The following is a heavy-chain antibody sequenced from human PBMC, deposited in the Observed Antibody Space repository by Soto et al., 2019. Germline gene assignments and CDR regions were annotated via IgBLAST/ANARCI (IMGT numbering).Heavy chain of an antibody. J-gene: IGHJ5*02. D-gene: IGHD6-6*01. CDR2: IYYSGRA. CDR3: ARGSFSSSSSWFDP. CDR1: GGSISSGGYY. Sequence: SETLSLTCTVSGGSISSGGYYWSWIRQHPGKGLEWIGYIYYSGRAYYNPSLHSRVSIAVDTTENQFSLKLTSVTAADTSVYYCARGSFSSSSSWFDPWGRGTLVTVSS. V-gene: IGHV4-31*03.